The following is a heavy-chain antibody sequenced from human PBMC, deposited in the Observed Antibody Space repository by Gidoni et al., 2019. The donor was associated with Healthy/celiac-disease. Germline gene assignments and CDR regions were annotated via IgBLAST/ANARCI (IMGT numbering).Heavy chain of an antibody. V-gene: IGHV3-7*01. CDR1: GFPFSSYW. CDR2: IKQDGSEK. J-gene: IGHJ4*02. D-gene: IGHD3-16*01. CDR3: ARALRRGKNQHYFDY. Sequence: EVQLVESGGGLVQPAGSLSLSCAASGFPFSSYWMSWVRQAPGKGQEWVANIKQDGSEKYYVDSVKGRFTISRDNAKNSLYLQMNSLRAEETAVYYCARALRRGKNQHYFDYWGQGTLVTVSS.